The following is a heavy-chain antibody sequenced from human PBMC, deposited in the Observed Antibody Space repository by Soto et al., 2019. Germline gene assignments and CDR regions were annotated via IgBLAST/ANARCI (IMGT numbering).Heavy chain of an antibody. V-gene: IGHV1-2*04. Sequence: ASVKVSCKASGYTFTGYYMHWVRQAPGQGLEWMGWINPNSGGTNYAQKFQGWVTMTRDTSISTAYMELSRLRSDDTAVYYCARAKPLRFLEWLSDAYYGMDVWGQGTTVTVSS. J-gene: IGHJ6*02. CDR2: INPNSGGT. CDR1: GYTFTGYY. D-gene: IGHD3-3*01. CDR3: ARAKPLRFLEWLSDAYYGMDV.